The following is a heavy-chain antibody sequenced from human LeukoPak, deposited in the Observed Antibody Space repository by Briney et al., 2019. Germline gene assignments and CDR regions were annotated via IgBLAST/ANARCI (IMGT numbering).Heavy chain of an antibody. J-gene: IGHJ5*02. CDR3: ERDVGGYCSGGSCYTGHWFDP. D-gene: IGHD2-15*01. Sequence: PSQTLSLTCTVSGGSISSGGYYWSWIRQRPGKGLEWIGYIYYSGSTYYNPSLKSRVTISVDTSKNQFSLKLSSVTAADTAVYYCERDVGGYCSGGSCYTGHWFDPWGQGTLVTVSS. CDR2: IYYSGST. CDR1: GGSISSGGYY. V-gene: IGHV4-31*03.